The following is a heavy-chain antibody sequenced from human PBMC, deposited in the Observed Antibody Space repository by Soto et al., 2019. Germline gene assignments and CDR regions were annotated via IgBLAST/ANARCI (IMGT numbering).Heavy chain of an antibody. D-gene: IGHD4-4*01. J-gene: IGHJ4*02. V-gene: IGHV4-30-4*01. CDR1: GGSISSGDYY. Sequence: SETLSLTCSLSGGSISSGDYYWSWIRQPPGKGLEWIGYIYYSGSTYYNPSLKSRVTISVDTSKNQFSLKLSSVTAADTAVYYCARGDDYSNYVLLDYWGQGTLVTVSS. CDR2: IYYSGST. CDR3: ARGDDYSNYVLLDY.